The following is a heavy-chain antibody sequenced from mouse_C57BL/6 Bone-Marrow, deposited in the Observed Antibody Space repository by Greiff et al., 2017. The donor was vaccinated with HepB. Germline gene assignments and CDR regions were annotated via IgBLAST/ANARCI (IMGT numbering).Heavy chain of an antibody. CDR2: IYPGSGST. Sequence: QVQLQQSGAELVKPGASVKLSCKASGYNFTSYWINWVKQRPGKGLEWIGHIYPGSGSTNDNEKFKSKATLTVDTSSSKAYMQLSSLTSEDSAVYYCARNWAFFAYWGQGTLVTVSA. V-gene: IGHV1-55*01. J-gene: IGHJ3*01. CDR3: ARNWAFFAY. D-gene: IGHD4-1*01. CDR1: GYNFTSYW.